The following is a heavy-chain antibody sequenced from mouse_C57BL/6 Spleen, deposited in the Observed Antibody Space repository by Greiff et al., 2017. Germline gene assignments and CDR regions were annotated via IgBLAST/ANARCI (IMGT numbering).Heavy chain of an antibody. D-gene: IGHD2-3*01. J-gene: IGHJ4*01. Sequence: VQLVESGAELARPGASVKLSCKASGYTFTSYGISWVKQRTGQGLEWIGEIYPRSGNTYYNEKFKGKATLTADKSSSTAYMELRSLTSEDSAVYFCARSYDGYFGHWGQGTSVTVSS. CDR2: IYPRSGNT. V-gene: IGHV1-81*01. CDR3: ARSYDGYFGH. CDR1: GYTFTSYG.